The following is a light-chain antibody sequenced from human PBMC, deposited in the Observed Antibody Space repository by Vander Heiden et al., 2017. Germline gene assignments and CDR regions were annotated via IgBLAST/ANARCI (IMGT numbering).Light chain of an antibody. CDR1: QSISNW. CDR3: QQYSSYPYS. CDR2: KAS. Sequence: DIQTVQSLSTLSATVGDRVTITRRASQSISNWLAWYLQKPGKAPKLLIYKASTLESGVPSRFSGSRSGTEFTLPISNLQPDDFATYYCQQYSSYPYSFGQGTKLEIK. V-gene: IGKV1-5*03. J-gene: IGKJ2*01.